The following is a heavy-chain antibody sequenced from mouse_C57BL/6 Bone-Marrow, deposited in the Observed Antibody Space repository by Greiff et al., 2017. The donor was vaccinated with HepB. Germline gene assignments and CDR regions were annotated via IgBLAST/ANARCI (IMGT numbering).Heavy chain of an antibody. D-gene: IGHD1-1*01. CDR1: GYTFTSYW. V-gene: IGHV1-64*01. J-gene: IGHJ2*01. CDR2: IHPNSGST. Sequence: QVQLQQPGAELVKPGASVKLSCKASGYTFTSYWMHWVKQRPGQGLEWIGMIHPNSGSTNYNEKFKSKATLTVDTSSSTAYMQLSSLTSEDSAVYYCARAPPYYYGSSDYWGQGTTLTVSS. CDR3: ARAPPYYYGSSDY.